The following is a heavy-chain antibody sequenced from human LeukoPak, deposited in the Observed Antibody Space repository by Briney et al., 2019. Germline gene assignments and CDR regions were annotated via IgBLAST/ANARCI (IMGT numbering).Heavy chain of an antibody. J-gene: IGHJ4*02. CDR2: IIPILGIA. CDR3: ARDRPMITFGGVIASPFDY. V-gene: IGHV1-69*04. Sequence: GASVKVSCKASGYTFTIYDINWVRQAPGQGLEWMGRIIPILGIANYAQKFQGRVTITADKSTSTAYMELSSLRSEDTAVYYCARDRPMITFGGVIASPFDYWGQGTLVTVSS. D-gene: IGHD3-16*02. CDR1: GYTFTIYD.